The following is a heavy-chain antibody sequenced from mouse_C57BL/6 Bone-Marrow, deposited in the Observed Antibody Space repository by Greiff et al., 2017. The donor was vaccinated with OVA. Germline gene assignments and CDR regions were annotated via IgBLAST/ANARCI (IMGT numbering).Heavy chain of an antibody. CDR1: GYSFTDYN. CDR2: INPNYGTT. V-gene: IGHV1-39*01. D-gene: IGHD2-4*01. J-gene: IGHJ2*01. Sequence: EVKLKQSGPELVKPGASVKISCKASGYSFTDYNMNWVKQSNGQSLEWIGVINPNYGTTSYNQKFKGKATLTVDQSSSTAYMQLNSLTSEDSAVYYCARSGVYYDYEGPFDYWGQGTTLTVSS. CDR3: ARSGVYYDYEGPFDY.